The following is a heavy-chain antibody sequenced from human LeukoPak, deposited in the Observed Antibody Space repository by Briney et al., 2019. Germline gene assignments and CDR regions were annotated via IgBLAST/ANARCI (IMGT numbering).Heavy chain of an antibody. V-gene: IGHV3-23*01. CDR3: AKQGHYFDY. CDR2: SGSSGGT. CDR1: GFTFSSYS. Sequence: GGSLRLSCAASGFTFSSYSMNWVRQAPGKGLEWVSASGSSGGTYYADSVKGRFTISRDNSKNTLYLQINSLRAEDTAVYYCAKQGHYFDYWGQGTLVTVSS. J-gene: IGHJ4*02.